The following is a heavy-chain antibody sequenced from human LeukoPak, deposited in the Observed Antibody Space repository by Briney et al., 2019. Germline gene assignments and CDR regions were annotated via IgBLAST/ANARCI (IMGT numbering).Heavy chain of an antibody. D-gene: IGHD2-21*02. CDR2: IYYSGST. CDR3: ARGDRVVVTASLDY. V-gene: IGHV4-61*01. CDR1: GGSVSSGSYY. J-gene: IGHJ4*02. Sequence: SETLSLTRTVSGGSVSSGSYYWSWIRQPPGKGLEWIGYIYYSGSTNYNPSLKSRVTISVDTSKNQFSLKLSSVTAADTAVYYCARGDRVVVTASLDYWGQGTLVTVSS.